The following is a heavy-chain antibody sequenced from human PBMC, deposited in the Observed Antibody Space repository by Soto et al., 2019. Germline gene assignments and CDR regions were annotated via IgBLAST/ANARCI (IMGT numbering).Heavy chain of an antibody. Sequence: GASVKVSCKASGYTFTGYYMHWVRQAPGQGLEWMGWIKPNSGDTNYAQKLQGRVTMTTDTSTSTAYMDLRSLTSDDTAVYYCARDRVAGIWGDAFDIWGQGTMVTVSS. V-gene: IGHV1-2*02. CDR1: GYTFTGYY. CDR2: IKPNSGDT. J-gene: IGHJ3*02. CDR3: ARDRVAGIWGDAFDI. D-gene: IGHD3-16*01.